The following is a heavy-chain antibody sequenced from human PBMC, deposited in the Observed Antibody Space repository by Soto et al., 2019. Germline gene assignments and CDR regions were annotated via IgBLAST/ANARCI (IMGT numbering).Heavy chain of an antibody. CDR2: ISGNNGNT. D-gene: IGHD3-22*01. CDR3: ARERAYSYDSSGYGDAFDI. Sequence: ASVKVSCKASGYSFTNYAFSWVRQALGQGLGWMGWISGNNGNTNYAQKFQGRVTMTTDTYTTTAYMELRSLRSDDTAVYYCARERAYSYDSSGYGDAFDIWGQGTMVTVSS. J-gene: IGHJ3*02. V-gene: IGHV1-18*01. CDR1: GYSFTNYA.